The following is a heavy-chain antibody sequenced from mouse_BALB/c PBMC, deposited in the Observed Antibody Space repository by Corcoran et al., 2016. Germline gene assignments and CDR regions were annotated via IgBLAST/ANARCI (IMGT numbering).Heavy chain of an antibody. Sequence: DVQLQESGPGLVKPSQSLSLTCSVTGYSITSGYYWNWIRQFPGNKLEWMGYISYDGSNNYNPSLKNRISITRDTSKNQFFLKLNSVTTEDTATYYCAREKGGYPYWYFDVWGAGTTVTASS. CDR3: AREKGGYPYWYFDV. CDR2: ISYDGSN. J-gene: IGHJ1*01. V-gene: IGHV3-6*02. D-gene: IGHD2-2*01. CDR1: GYSITSGYY.